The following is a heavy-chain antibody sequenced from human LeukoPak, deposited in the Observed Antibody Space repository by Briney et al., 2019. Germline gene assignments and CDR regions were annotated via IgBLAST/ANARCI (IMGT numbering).Heavy chain of an antibody. CDR2: INPNSGGT. V-gene: IGHV1-2*06. CDR1: GYTFTAYD. D-gene: IGHD3-3*01. CDR3: ARGAPWDFWSGYYLDY. J-gene: IGHJ4*02. Sequence: ASVKVSCKASGYTFTAYDMHWVRQAPGQGLEWMGRINPNSGGTSSAQKFQGRVTMTRDTSISTAYMELSRLRSDDTAVYYCARGAPWDFWSGYYLDYWGQGTLVTVSS.